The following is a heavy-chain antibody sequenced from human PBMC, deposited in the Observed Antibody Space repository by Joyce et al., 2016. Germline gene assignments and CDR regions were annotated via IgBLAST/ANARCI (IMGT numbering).Heavy chain of an antibody. D-gene: IGHD6-13*01. J-gene: IGHJ5*02. CDR3: AKYSSNWNWFDP. V-gene: IGHV4-4*02. CDR2: IHHSGNT. CDR1: GGSISSNDW. Sequence: QVQLQESGPGLVKPSGTLSLTCAVSGGSISSNDWWSWVGQPPGKGLEWIGEIHHSGNTNYNPSLKSRVTISVDKSKNEFSLKVTSVTAADTAVYYCAKYSSNWNWFDPWGQGTLATVSS.